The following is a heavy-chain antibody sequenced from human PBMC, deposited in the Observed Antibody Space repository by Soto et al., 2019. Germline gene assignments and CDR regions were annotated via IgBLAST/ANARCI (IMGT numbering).Heavy chain of an antibody. CDR1: GGSISSGGYY. D-gene: IGHD2-15*01. Sequence: SETLSLTCTVSGGSISSGGYYWSWIRQHPGKGLEWIGYIYYSGSTYYNPSLKSRVTISVDTSKNQFSLKLSSVTAADTAVYYCASDQLGEGGGSPPYYCYYMDVWGKGTTVTVSS. CDR2: IYYSGST. V-gene: IGHV4-31*03. CDR3: ASDQLGEGGGSPPYYCYYMDV. J-gene: IGHJ6*03.